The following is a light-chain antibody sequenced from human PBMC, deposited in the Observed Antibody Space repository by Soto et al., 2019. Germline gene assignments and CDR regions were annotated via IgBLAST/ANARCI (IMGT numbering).Light chain of an antibody. J-gene: IGLJ2*01. CDR1: SSNIGSGYD. CDR2: GNI. V-gene: IGLV1-40*01. CDR3: QSYDSSLRAVV. Sequence: QSVLTQPPSVSGAPGQRVTISCSGSSSNIGSGYDVHWYQHLPGTAPKLLISGNIRRPSGVPDRFSGSKSGTSASLAITGLQAEDEADYYCQSYDSSLRAVVFGGGTKLTVL.